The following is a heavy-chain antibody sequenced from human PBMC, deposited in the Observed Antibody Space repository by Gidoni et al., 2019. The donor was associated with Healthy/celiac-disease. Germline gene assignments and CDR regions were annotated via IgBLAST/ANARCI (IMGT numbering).Heavy chain of an antibody. V-gene: IGHV3-21*01. CDR1: GFTFSSYS. CDR2: ISSSSIYI. Sequence: EVQLVESGGGLVKPGGSLRLSCAASGFTFSSYSMNWVRQAPGKGLEWVLSISSSSIYIYYADSVKCRFTISRDNAKNSLYLQMNSLRAEDTAVYYCARGGRVVVAGDYYYYGMDVWGQGTTVTVSS. D-gene: IGHD2-15*01. CDR3: ARGGRVVVAGDYYYYGMDV. J-gene: IGHJ6*02.